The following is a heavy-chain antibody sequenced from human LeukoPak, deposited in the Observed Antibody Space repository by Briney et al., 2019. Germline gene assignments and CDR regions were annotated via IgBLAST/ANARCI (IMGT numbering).Heavy chain of an antibody. Sequence: GASVKVSCKASGYTFTGYYMHWVRQGPGQGLELMRWINPNSGGTNYAQKFQGRVTMTRDTSISTAYMELSRLRSDDTAVYYCARDLTGHCSGGSCYPNYYMDVWGKGTTVTISS. V-gene: IGHV1-2*02. J-gene: IGHJ6*03. CDR1: GYTFTGYY. D-gene: IGHD2-15*01. CDR3: ARDLTGHCSGGSCYPNYYMDV. CDR2: INPNSGGT.